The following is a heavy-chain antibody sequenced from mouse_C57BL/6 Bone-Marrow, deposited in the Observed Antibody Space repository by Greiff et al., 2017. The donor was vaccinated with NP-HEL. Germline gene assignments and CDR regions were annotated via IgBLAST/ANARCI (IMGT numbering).Heavy chain of an antibody. J-gene: IGHJ4*01. D-gene: IGHD3-2*02. CDR1: GYTFTDYN. CDR3: VLQTAQATGPYAMDY. V-gene: IGHV1-22*01. Sequence: DVKLQESGPELVKPGASVKMSCKASGYTFTDYNMHWVKQSHGKSLEWIGYINPNNGGTSYNQKFKGKATLTVNKSSSTAYMELRSLTSEDSAVYYCVLQTAQATGPYAMDYWGQGTSVTVSS. CDR2: INPNNGGT.